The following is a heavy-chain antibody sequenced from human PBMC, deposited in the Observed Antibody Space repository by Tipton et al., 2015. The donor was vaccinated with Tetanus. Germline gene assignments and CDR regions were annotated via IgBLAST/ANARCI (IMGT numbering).Heavy chain of an antibody. V-gene: IGHV4-31*03. CDR1: GGFVNSDDYY. CDR2: IFHTGGA. D-gene: IGHD3-16*01. Sequence: TLSLTCTVSGGFVNSDDYYWTWIRQHPGKGLDWIGYIFHTGGADYNPSLKSRATISIDTSKNQFSLKLSSVTAADTAVYYCARVDDSVWGSPFDPWGQGVLVTVSS. J-gene: IGHJ5*02. CDR3: ARVDDSVWGSPFDP.